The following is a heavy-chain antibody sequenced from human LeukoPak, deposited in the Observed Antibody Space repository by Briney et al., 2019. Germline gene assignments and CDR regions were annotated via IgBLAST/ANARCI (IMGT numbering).Heavy chain of an antibody. CDR1: GVTFNSYG. CDR3: ARDFSLGYSYGCFDY. Sequence: GRSLRLSCAASGVTFNSYGIHSVRQAPGKGLEWVAIMWYDESAKYYADSVKGRFTISRDNSKNTLYLQMSSLRAEDTGVYYCARDFSLGYSYGCFDYWGQGTLVTVSS. J-gene: IGHJ4*02. CDR2: MWYDESAK. V-gene: IGHV3-33*01. D-gene: IGHD5-18*01.